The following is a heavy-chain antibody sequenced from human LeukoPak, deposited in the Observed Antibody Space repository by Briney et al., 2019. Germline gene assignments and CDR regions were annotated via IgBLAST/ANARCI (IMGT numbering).Heavy chain of an antibody. V-gene: IGHV4-34*01. D-gene: IGHD3-22*01. CDR2: INRSGST. CDR1: GGSFSGYY. Sequence: PSETLSLTCAVYGGSFSGYYWSWVRQPPGKGLEWIGEINRSGSTNYNPSLKSRVTISVDTSKNHLSLKLSSVTAADTAVYYCARVGVYYDSSGYYPHHFDYWGQGTLVTVSS. CDR3: ARVGVYYDSSGYYPHHFDY. J-gene: IGHJ4*02.